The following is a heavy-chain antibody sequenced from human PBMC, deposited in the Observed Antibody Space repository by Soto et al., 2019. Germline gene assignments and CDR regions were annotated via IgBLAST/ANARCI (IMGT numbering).Heavy chain of an antibody. CDR2: IIPILGIA. Sequence: SVRVCCKASGGTFSSYTISWVRQAPGQGLEWMGRIIPILGIANYAQKFQGRVTITADKSTSTAYMELSSLRSEDTAVYYCARVGSGRYLGYFDYVGQGTLVTVTP. D-gene: IGHD1-26*01. CDR3: ARVGSGRYLGYFDY. CDR1: GGTFSSYT. V-gene: IGHV1-69*02. J-gene: IGHJ4*02.